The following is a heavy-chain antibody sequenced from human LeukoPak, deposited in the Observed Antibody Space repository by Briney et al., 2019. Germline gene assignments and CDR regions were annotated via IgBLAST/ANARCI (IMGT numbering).Heavy chain of an antibody. CDR3: ARHKVHGQAVIVVVPSPDWFFDL. CDR2: IYYSGRT. CDR1: GDSISTRDYY. V-gene: IGHV4-39*01. Sequence: SETLSLTCTVSGDSISTRDYYWGWIRQPPGKELEWIGSIYYSGRTYYKSSLKSRVTMSVDTSMNQFSLRLTSVTAADTALYYCARHKVHGQAVIVVVPSPDWFFDLWGRGTLVAVSS. J-gene: IGHJ2*01. D-gene: IGHD3-22*01.